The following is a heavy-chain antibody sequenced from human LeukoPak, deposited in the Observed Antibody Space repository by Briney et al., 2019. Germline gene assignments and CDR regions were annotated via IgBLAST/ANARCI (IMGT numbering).Heavy chain of an antibody. V-gene: IGHV1-46*01. CDR2: ITPSGGST. D-gene: IGHD6-19*01. J-gene: IGHJ4*02. Sequence: ASVNLSCEASGYTFTSYYMHWVRQAPGQGLECMVIITPSGGSTSYAQKFQGRVTMTRDTSTSTVYMELSSLRSEDTAVYYCARGSSCWYSVAYWGRGTLVTVSS. CDR1: GYTFTSYY. CDR3: ARGSSCWYSVAY.